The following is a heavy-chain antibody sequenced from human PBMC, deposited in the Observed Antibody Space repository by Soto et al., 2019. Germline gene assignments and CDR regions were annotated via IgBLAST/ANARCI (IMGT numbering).Heavy chain of an antibody. Sequence: QTGGSLRLSCAASGFTFSSYGMHWVCQAPGKGLEWVAVISYDGSNKYYADSVKGRFTISRDNSKNKLYLQMNSLRAEDTAVYCCAKGVAVAGTPRPFDYWGQGTLVTVSS. CDR1: GFTFSSYG. CDR3: AKGVAVAGTPRPFDY. CDR2: ISYDGSNK. J-gene: IGHJ4*02. V-gene: IGHV3-30*18. D-gene: IGHD6-19*01.